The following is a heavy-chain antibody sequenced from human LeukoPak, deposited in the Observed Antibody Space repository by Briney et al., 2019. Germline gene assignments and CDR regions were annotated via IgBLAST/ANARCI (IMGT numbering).Heavy chain of an antibody. D-gene: IGHD3-22*01. Sequence: ASVKVSCKASGYTFISYDINWVRQATGQGLEWMGWMNPNSGNTGYAQKFQGRVTMTRNTSISTAYMELSSVRSEDTALYYGAGGLRVRGYYDGSDGVLGYWGQGTLVTVSS. CDR3: AGGLRVRGYYDGSDGVLGY. J-gene: IGHJ4*02. CDR2: MNPNSGNT. CDR1: GYTFISYD. V-gene: IGHV1-8*01.